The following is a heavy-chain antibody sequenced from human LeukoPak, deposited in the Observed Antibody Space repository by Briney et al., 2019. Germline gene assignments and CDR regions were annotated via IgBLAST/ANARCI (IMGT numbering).Heavy chain of an antibody. CDR2: MNPNSGNT. D-gene: IGHD3-22*01. Sequence: ASVKVSCKASGYTFTSYDIDWVRQATGQGLEWMGWMNPNSGNTAYAQKFQGRVTITRNTSISTAYMELSSLRSEDTAVYYCAREDYYDSGSNDYWGQGTLVTVSS. CDR1: GYTFTSYD. V-gene: IGHV1-8*03. J-gene: IGHJ4*02. CDR3: AREDYYDSGSNDY.